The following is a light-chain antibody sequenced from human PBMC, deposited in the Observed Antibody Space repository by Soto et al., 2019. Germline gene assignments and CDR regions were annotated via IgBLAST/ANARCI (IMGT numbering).Light chain of an antibody. CDR3: QESSSGPPFT. CDR2: GAT. J-gene: IGKJ3*01. CDR1: LSISIY. Sequence: DIQMTQSPSSLSASVGDRVTIACRATLSISIYLNWYQQKPGKAPKLLIYGATTLQSGVPSRFSADGSGTDFNLTISSLQPEDFATYYCQESSSGPPFTFGPGTKVDIK. V-gene: IGKV1-39*01.